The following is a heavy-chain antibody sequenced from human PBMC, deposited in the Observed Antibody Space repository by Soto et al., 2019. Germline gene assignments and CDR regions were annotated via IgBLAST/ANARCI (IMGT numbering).Heavy chain of an antibody. V-gene: IGHV3-7*01. CDR2: IKEDGSER. D-gene: IGHD2-21*01. Sequence: EVQLVESGGDLVQPGGSLRLSCAASGFTFSNYWMSWVRQAPGKGLEWVANIKEDGSERNYVDSVKGRFTISRDNAENSLYLQINSRRAGDPALYYGASAPHIGPWGKGPLVTVSS. J-gene: IGHJ5*02. CDR3: ASAPHIGP. CDR1: GFTFSNYW.